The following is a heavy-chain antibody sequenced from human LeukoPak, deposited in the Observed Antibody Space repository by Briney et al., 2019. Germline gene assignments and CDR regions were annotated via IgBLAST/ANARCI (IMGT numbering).Heavy chain of an antibody. CDR3: VREMDGLNVAGNLAY. J-gene: IGHJ4*02. Sequence: ARSLRLSCAASGFIFSNYAVHWVRQAPGKGQEWVAGISYDGNNIYYADSVEGRFTITRDTSKNTLYLQMNSLRAEDTALYSCVREMDGLNVAGNLAYWGEGTLITVSS. V-gene: IGHV3-30*04. D-gene: IGHD6-19*01. CDR1: GFIFSNYA. CDR2: ISYDGNNI.